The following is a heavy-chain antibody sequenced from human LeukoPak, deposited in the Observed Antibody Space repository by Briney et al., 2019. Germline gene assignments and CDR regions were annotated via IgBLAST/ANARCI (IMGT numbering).Heavy chain of an antibody. CDR2: IIPILGTA. CDR1: GGTFSSYA. Sequence: SVKVSCKASGGTFSSYAISWVRQAPGQGLEWMGGIIPILGTANYAQKFQGRVTITADESTSTAYMELSSLRSEDTAVYYCARRRPPYCSGGSCYFDYWGQGTLVTVSS. CDR3: ARRRPPYCSGGSCYFDY. V-gene: IGHV1-69*13. J-gene: IGHJ4*02. D-gene: IGHD2-15*01.